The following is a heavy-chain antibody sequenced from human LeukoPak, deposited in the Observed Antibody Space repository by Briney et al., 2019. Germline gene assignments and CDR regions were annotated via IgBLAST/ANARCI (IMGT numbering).Heavy chain of an antibody. J-gene: IGHJ4*02. D-gene: IGHD2-21*02. CDR1: GGSISSHY. CDR3: ARDQAYCGGDCYFDF. V-gene: IGHV4-59*11. Sequence: SETLSLKCNVSGGSISSHYWSWIRQPPGKGLEWMGYIYYSGSTDYNPSLKSRVTISVDASKNQFSLKLRSVTAADTAVYYCARDQAYCGGDCYFDFWGQGTLVTVSS. CDR2: IYYSGST.